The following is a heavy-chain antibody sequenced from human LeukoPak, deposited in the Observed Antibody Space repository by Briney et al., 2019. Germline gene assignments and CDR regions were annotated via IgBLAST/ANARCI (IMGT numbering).Heavy chain of an antibody. Sequence: GGSLRLSCAASGFTFSSYGMHWVRQAPGKGLEWVAVISYDGSNKYYADSVRGRFTISRDNSKNTLYLQMNSLRAEDTAVYSCAKESQAEEPFVYWGQGTLVTVSS. D-gene: IGHD1-14*01. CDR2: ISYDGSNK. CDR1: GFTFSSYG. V-gene: IGHV3-30*18. J-gene: IGHJ4*02. CDR3: AKESQAEEPFVY.